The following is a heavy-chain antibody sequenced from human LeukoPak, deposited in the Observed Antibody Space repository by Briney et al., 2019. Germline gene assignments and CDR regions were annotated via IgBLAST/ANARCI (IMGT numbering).Heavy chain of an antibody. D-gene: IGHD1-26*01. J-gene: IGHJ4*02. CDR1: GGSFSGYY. V-gene: IGHV4-34*01. CDR3: ARGGDRIVGAKGFDY. CDR2: INHNGST. Sequence: SETLSLTCAVYGGSFSGYYWSWIRQPPGKGLEWIGEINHNGSTNYNPSLKSRVTISVDTSKNQFSLKLSSVTAADTAVYYCARGGDRIVGAKGFDYWGQGTLVTVSS.